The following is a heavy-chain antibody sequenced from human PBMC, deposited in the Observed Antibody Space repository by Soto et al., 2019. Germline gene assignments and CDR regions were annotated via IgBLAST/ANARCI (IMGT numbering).Heavy chain of an antibody. J-gene: IGHJ4*02. CDR1: GFTFSDYT. D-gene: IGHD3-3*01. Sequence: GGSLRLSCTASGFTFSDYTMSWIRQAPGKGLEWIAYINSIGSTTYYADSVKGRFTISRDNSKNTLYLQMNSLRAEGTAVYYCAKARAQYYDFWSGYPVDYWGQGTLVTVSS. CDR2: INSIGSTT. V-gene: IGHV3-11*01. CDR3: AKARAQYYDFWSGYPVDY.